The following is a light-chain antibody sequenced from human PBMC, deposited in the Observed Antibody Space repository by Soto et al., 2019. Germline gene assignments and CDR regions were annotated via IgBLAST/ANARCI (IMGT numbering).Light chain of an antibody. J-gene: IGLJ3*02. CDR2: DVS. CDR1: SSDVGGYSY. CDR3: SSYTSSSRV. Sequence: QSALTQPASVSGSPGQSITISCTGTSSDVGGYSYVSWYQQHPGKAPKLMIYDVSNRPSGVSNRFSGSKSGNTASLTISGLQAEDEADYYCSSYTSSSRVFGGGTKLTVL. V-gene: IGLV2-14*01.